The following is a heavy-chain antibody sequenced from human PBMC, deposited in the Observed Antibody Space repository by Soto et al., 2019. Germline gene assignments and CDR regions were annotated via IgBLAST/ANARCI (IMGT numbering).Heavy chain of an antibody. CDR1: GGSFSGYY. J-gene: IGHJ4*02. Sequence: QVQLQQWGAGLLKPSETLSLTCAVYGGSFSGYYWSWIRQPPGKGLEWIGEINHSGSTNYNPSLKSRVTISVDKSKTHLALKLSSVPAADTAVYYCARGNCSSRHFDYWGQGTLVTVSS. CDR3: ARGNCSSRHFDY. D-gene: IGHD6-13*01. V-gene: IGHV4-34*01. CDR2: INHSGST.